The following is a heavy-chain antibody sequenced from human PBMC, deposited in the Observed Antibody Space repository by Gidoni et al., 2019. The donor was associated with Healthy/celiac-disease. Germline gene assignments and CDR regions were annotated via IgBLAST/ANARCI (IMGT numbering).Heavy chain of an antibody. CDR3: AKDIAAAGIDI. CDR1: GFTFSSYG. Sequence: QVQLVESGGGVVQPGGSLRLSCAASGFTFSSYGMHWVRRAPGKGLEWVAFVRDDGSNKYYADSVKGRFTISRDNSKNTLYLQMNSLRAEDTAVYYCAKDIAAAGIDIWGQGTLVTVSS. D-gene: IGHD6-13*01. CDR2: VRDDGSNK. V-gene: IGHV3-30*02. J-gene: IGHJ4*02.